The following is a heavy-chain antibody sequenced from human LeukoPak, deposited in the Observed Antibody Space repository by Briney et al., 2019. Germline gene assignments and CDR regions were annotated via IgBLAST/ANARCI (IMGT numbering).Heavy chain of an antibody. CDR1: GFTFSSYW. J-gene: IGHJ4*02. CDR2: IKQDGSEK. Sequence: GSLRLSCAASGFTFSSYWMSWVRQAPGKGLEWVANIKQDGSEKYYVDSVKGRFTISRDNAKNSLYLQMNSLRAEDTAVYYCAKDQIGSTYYDILTGYYISGYYFDYWGQGTLVTVSS. CDR3: AKDQIGSTYYDILTGYYISGYYFDY. D-gene: IGHD3-9*01. V-gene: IGHV3-7*03.